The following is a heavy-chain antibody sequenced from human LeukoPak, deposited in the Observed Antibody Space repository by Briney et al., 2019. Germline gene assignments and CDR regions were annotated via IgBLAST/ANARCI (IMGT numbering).Heavy chain of an antibody. CDR2: ISYSGTT. Sequence: PSETLSLTCTVSGGSISSTSYYWGWIRQPPGKGLEWIGSISYSGTTYYNPSLKSRVTISVDTSKNQFSLKLSSVTAADTAVYYCARDSAITGTDYWGQGTLVTVSS. CDR1: GGSISSTSYY. J-gene: IGHJ4*02. V-gene: IGHV4-39*07. CDR3: ARDSAITGTDY. D-gene: IGHD1-14*01.